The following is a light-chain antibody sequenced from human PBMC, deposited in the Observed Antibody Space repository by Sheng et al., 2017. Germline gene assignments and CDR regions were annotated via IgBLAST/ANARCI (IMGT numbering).Light chain of an antibody. V-gene: IGKV1-39*01. CDR2: GAS. Sequence: IQVTQSPPSLSASIGDRVTITCRASPPIRTSLNWYQQKPGEAPRLLIYGASNLQRGVPPRFSGSGSGTEFTLTITDLQPEDSATYYCHQVYSTLFTFGPGTKVNL. CDR1: PPIRTS. J-gene: IGKJ3*01. CDR3: HQVYSTLFT.